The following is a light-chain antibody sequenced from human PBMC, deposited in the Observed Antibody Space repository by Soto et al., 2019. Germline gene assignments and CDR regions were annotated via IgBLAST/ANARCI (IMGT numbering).Light chain of an antibody. Sequence: QSALTQPASVSGSPGQSITISCTGTSSDGVSWYQQHPGKAPKLLIYEVSNRPSGVSNRFSGSKSGTTASLTISGLQAEDEADYYCSSFPPSRTYVFRTETRVIVL. CDR2: EVS. J-gene: IGLJ1*01. CDR1: SSDG. V-gene: IGLV2-14*01. CDR3: SSFPPSRTYV.